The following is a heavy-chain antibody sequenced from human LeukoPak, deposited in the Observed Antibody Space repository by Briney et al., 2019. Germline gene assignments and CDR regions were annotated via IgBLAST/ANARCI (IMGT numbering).Heavy chain of an antibody. CDR1: GGSISSGDYY. J-gene: IGHJ4*02. CDR3: ARVGATGGGVYYFDY. CDR2: IYDTAST. V-gene: IGHV4-30-4*01. D-gene: IGHD1-26*01. Sequence: PSETLSLTCTVSGGSISSGDYYWSWIRQPPGKGLEWIGYIYDTASTYYNPSLKSGVTMSVDTSKNQFSLKLSSVTAADTAVYYGARVGATGGGVYYFDYWGQGTLVTVSS.